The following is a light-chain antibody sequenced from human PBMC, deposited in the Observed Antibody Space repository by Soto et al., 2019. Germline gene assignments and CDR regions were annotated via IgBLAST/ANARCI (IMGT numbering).Light chain of an antibody. V-gene: IGKV1-6*01. Sequence: AIQVTQSPSSLSASVGDRVTITCRASQGIRNELSWYQQKPGKAPKFLILAASNLQSGVPSRFSGSGSGTDFTLTISSLQPEDFATYFCLQDDDYPFTFGGGTKVDIK. CDR2: AAS. CDR3: LQDDDYPFT. CDR1: QGIRNE. J-gene: IGKJ4*01.